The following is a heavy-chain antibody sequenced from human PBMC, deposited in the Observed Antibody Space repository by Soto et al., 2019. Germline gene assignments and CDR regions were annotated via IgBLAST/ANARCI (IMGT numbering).Heavy chain of an antibody. Sequence: ETSVKVSCKASGGTFSSYTISWVRQAPGQGLEWMGRIIPILGIANYAQKFQGRVTITADKSTSTAYMELSSLRSEDTAVYYCTRAVAEENFDYWGQGTLVTVSS. CDR1: GGTFSSYT. D-gene: IGHD6-19*01. CDR3: TRAVAEENFDY. V-gene: IGHV1-69*02. J-gene: IGHJ4*02. CDR2: IIPILGIA.